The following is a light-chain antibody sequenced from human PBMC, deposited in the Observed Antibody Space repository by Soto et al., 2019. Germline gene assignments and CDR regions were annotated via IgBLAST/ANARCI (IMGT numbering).Light chain of an antibody. CDR2: WST. CDR3: QQYYSTHRT. J-gene: IGKJ1*01. Sequence: DIVMIQSPDSLAVSLGERATINCKSSQSVLYSSNNKNSLAWYQQKTGQPPKVLIYWSTTRESGVPDRFSGSGSGIVFTLTISSLQAEDVEVYYCQQYYSTHRTLRPGTKVDIK. CDR1: QSVLYSSNNKNS. V-gene: IGKV4-1*01.